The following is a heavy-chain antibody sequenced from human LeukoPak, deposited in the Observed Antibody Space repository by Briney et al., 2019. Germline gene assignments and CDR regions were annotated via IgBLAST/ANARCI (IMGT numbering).Heavy chain of an antibody. CDR3: ASNYVTATLVDFDY. D-gene: IGHD2-21*02. CDR1: GYTFTGYY. CDR2: INPNSGGT. J-gene: IGHJ4*02. V-gene: IGHV1-2*06. Sequence: ASVKVSCKASGYTFTGYYMHWVRQAPGQGLEWMGRINPNSGGTNYAQKFQGRVTMTRDTSISTAYMELSRLRSDDTAVYYCASNYVTATLVDFDYWGQGTLVTVSS.